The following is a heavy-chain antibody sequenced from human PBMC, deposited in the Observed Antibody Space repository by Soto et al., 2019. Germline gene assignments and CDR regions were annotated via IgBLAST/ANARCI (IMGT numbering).Heavy chain of an antibody. J-gene: IGHJ6*02. CDR3: ARDRPPLEWLSTTSYYYYYGMDV. D-gene: IGHD3-3*01. Sequence: ASVKASCKASGGTFSSYAISWVRQAPGQGLEWMGGIIPIFGTANYAQKFQGRVTITADESTSTAYMELSSLRSEDTAVYYCARDRPPLEWLSTTSYYYYYGMDVWGQGTTVTVSS. V-gene: IGHV1-69*13. CDR2: IIPIFGTA. CDR1: GGTFSSYA.